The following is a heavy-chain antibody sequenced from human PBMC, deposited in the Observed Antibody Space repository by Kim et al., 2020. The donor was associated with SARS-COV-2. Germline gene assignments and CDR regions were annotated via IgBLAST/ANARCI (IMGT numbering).Heavy chain of an antibody. Sequence: GGSLRLSCAASGFTFSSYEMNWVRQAPGKGLEWVSYISSSGSTIYYADSVKGRFTISRDNAKNSLYLQMNSLRAEDTAVYYCARDGARPASAFDIWGQGTMVTVSS. CDR3: ARDGARPASAFDI. CDR1: GFTFSSYE. V-gene: IGHV3-48*03. J-gene: IGHJ3*02. D-gene: IGHD3-16*01. CDR2: ISSSGSTI.